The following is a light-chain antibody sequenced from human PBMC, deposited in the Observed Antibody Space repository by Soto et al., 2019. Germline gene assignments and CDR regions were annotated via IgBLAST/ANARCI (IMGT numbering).Light chain of an antibody. J-gene: IGKJ2*01. CDR2: GAS. CDR3: QQYNVWPPYT. V-gene: IGKV3-15*01. CDR1: QSVSSN. Sequence: EIVLTQSPGTLSLSPVEAATLYCRASQSVSSNLAWYQQKPGQAPRLLIYGASTRATGTPARFSGSGSGTEFTLTISSLQSEDFAVYYCQQYNVWPPYTFGQGTKVDIK.